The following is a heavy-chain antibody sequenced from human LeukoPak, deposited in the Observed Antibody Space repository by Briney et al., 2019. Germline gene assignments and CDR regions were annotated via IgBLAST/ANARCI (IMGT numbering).Heavy chain of an antibody. CDR3: ARDYYDSSLL. Sequence: GGSLRLSCAASGFTVGSNYMSWVRQAPGKGLEWVSVIYSGGSTYYADSVKGRFTISRDNSKNTLYLQMNSLRAEDTAVYYCARDYYDSSLLWGQGTLVTVSS. CDR2: IYSGGST. D-gene: IGHD3-22*01. V-gene: IGHV3-53*01. J-gene: IGHJ4*02. CDR1: GFTVGSNY.